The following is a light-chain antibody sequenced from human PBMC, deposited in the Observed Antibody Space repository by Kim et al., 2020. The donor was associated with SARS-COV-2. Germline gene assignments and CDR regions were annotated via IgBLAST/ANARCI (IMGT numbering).Light chain of an antibody. CDR2: AAS. Sequence: DIQMTQSPSSLSASVGDTVTMTCRASQSISSYLNWYQQKPGKAPNLLIYAASSLQSGVPSNFSGSGSGTDFTLTISSLQPEDFAIYYCQQSYSTPYTFGQGTKLEI. J-gene: IGKJ2*01. V-gene: IGKV1-39*01. CDR1: QSISSY. CDR3: QQSYSTPYT.